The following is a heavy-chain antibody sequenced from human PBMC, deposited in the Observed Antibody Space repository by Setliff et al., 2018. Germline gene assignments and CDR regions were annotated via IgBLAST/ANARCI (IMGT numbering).Heavy chain of an antibody. Sequence: PGGSLRLSCAASGFTFSSSAMAWVRQAPGKGLEWVSAISSTITSTYYADSVKGRFTISRDNSKNTLYLQMNSLRAEDTAVYYCANGGNSLSPFDYWGQGTLVTVSS. J-gene: IGHJ4*02. CDR3: ANGGNSLSPFDY. V-gene: IGHV3-23*01. CDR1: GFTFSSSA. CDR2: ISSTITST. D-gene: IGHD2-21*02.